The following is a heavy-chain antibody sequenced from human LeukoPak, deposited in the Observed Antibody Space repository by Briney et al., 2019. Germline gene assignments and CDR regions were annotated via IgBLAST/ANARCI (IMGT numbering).Heavy chain of an antibody. CDR1: GFTFSSYA. CDR3: AKSQGYCSSTSCPQPYYYGMDV. V-gene: IGHV3-23*01. D-gene: IGHD2-2*01. J-gene: IGHJ6*02. Sequence: PGGSLRLSCAASGFTFSSYAMSWVRQAPGKGLEWVSAISGSGGSTYYADSVKGRFTISRDNSKNTLYLQMNSLRAEDTAVYYCAKSQGYCSSTSCPQPYYYGMDVWGQGTRSPSP. CDR2: ISGSGGST.